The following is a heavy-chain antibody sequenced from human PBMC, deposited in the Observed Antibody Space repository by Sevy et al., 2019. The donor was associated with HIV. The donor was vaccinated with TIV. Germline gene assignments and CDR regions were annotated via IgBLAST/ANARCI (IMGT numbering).Heavy chain of an antibody. CDR1: GFTFSSYG. J-gene: IGHJ6*02. CDR2: IRYDGSNK. V-gene: IGHV3-30*02. D-gene: IGHD2-2*03. CDR3: VKALMDIVVVPAALGYYYYGMDV. Sequence: GGSLRLSCAASGFTFSSYGMHWVRQAPGKGLEWVAFIRYDGSNKYYADSVKGRFTISRDNSKNRLYLQLNSLGAEDTAVYYCVKALMDIVVVPAALGYYYYGMDVWGQGTTVTVSS.